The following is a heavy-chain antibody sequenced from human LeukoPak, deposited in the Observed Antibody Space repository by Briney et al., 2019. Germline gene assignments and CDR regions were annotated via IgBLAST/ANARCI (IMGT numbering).Heavy chain of an antibody. CDR1: GYTFTTYG. CDR2: ISVYNGNT. Sequence: ASVKDSCKASGYTFTTYGISWLGQPTGQGLEGLGRISVYNGNTNYVQKLQGRVTTTTDTYASTAYMELRTLRSDDTAVYYCARMILLLGDVLTVPPRGFDYWGQGTLVTVSS. D-gene: IGHD3-9*01. V-gene: IGHV1-18*01. J-gene: IGHJ4*02. CDR3: ARMILLLGDVLTVPPRGFDY.